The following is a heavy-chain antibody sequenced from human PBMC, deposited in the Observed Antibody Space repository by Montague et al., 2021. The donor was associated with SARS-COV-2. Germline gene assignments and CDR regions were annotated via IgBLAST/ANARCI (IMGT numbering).Heavy chain of an antibody. CDR3: ARDNAYGDRRGAYDI. Sequence: SETLSLTCTVSGGSISGYYWSWLWRPPGKGLEWIGHIYDDGDAXXXPSXXXRVTMSTDTSKNQFSLKVNSVTAADTAVYYCARDNAYGDRRGAYDIWGQGTVVTVSS. CDR1: GGSISGYY. D-gene: IGHD4-17*01. V-gene: IGHV4-59*01. CDR2: IYDDGDA. J-gene: IGHJ3*02.